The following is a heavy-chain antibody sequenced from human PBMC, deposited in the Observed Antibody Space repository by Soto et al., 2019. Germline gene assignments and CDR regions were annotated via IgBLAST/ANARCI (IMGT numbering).Heavy chain of an antibody. J-gene: IGHJ4*02. CDR3: ARVSGSYSPFDY. V-gene: IGHV1-46*01. Sequence: ASVKVSCKASGYTFTNYYVHWVRQAPGQGLEWMGIINPSSGSTTYAQKLQGRVTVTRDTSTNTVYMGLSSLRSEDTGVYYCARVSGSYSPFDYWGQGTLVTVSS. D-gene: IGHD1-26*01. CDR2: INPSSGST. CDR1: GYTFTNYY.